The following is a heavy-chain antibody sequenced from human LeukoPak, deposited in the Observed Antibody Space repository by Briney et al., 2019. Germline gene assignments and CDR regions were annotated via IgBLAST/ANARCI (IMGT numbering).Heavy chain of an antibody. J-gene: IGHJ4*02. CDR3: ARGPTARRYFDY. Sequence: GASVKVSCKASGYIFTSYYMHWVRQAPGQGLEWMGIINPSGGSASYAQKFQGRVTMTRDTSTSTVYMELSSLRSEDTAVYYCARGPTARRYFDYWGQGTLVTVSS. CDR2: INPSGGSA. CDR1: GYIFTSYY. D-gene: IGHD5-18*01. V-gene: IGHV1-46*01.